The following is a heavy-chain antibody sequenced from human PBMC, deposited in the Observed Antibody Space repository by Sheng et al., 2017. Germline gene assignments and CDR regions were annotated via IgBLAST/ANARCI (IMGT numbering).Heavy chain of an antibody. J-gene: IGHJ2*01. V-gene: IGHV1-69*02. Sequence: QVQLVQSGAEVKKPGSSVKVSCKASGGTFSSYTISWVRQAPGQGLEWMGRIIPILGIANYAQKFQGRVTITADKSTSTAYMELSSLRSEDTAVYYCALPLKLTVAGHWYFDLWGRGTLVTVSS. CDR2: IIPILGIA. CDR3: ALPLKLTVAGHWYFDL. D-gene: IGHD6-19*01. CDR1: GGTFSSYT.